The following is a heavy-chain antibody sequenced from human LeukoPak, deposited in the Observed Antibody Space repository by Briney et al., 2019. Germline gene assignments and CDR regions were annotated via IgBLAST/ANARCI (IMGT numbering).Heavy chain of an antibody. CDR3: AREIRYFDRLFQRHDAFDI. V-gene: IGHV4-34*01. Sequence: TSETLSLTCAVYGGSFSGYYWSWIRQPPGKGLEWIGEINHSGSTNYNPSLKSRVTISVDTSKNQFSLKLSSVTAADTAVYYCAREIRYFDRLFQRHDAFDIWGQGTMVTVSS. D-gene: IGHD3-9*01. J-gene: IGHJ3*02. CDR1: GGSFSGYY. CDR2: INHSGST.